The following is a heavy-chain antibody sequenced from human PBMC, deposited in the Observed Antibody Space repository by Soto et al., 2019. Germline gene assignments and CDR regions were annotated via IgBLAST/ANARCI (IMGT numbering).Heavy chain of an antibody. J-gene: IGHJ4*02. D-gene: IGHD7-27*01. V-gene: IGHV3-74*03. CDR1: GFTFSDYF. Sequence: EVRLVEAGGGSVQPGGSLRLSCAASGFTFSDYFMHWVRQAPGKGPVWVSQINGDGSRTEYADSVKGRFTIYRDNGDNTLYLQMRSLSAEDTAFYYCAKDLHWGQSDYWGQGTLVTVSS. CDR2: INGDGSRT. CDR3: AKDLHWGQSDY.